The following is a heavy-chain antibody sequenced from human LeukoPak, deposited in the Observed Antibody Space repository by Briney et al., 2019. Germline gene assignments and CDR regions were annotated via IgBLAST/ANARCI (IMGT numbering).Heavy chain of an antibody. CDR2: ISAYNGNT. CDR1: GYTFTSYG. J-gene: IGHJ6*02. CDR3: ARDSSDILTGYDYYGMDV. D-gene: IGHD3-9*01. V-gene: IGHV1-18*01. Sequence: GASVKVSCKASGYTFTSYGISWVRQAPGQGLEWMGWISAYNGNTNYAQKLQGRVTMTTDTSTSTAYMELRSLRSDDTAVYYCARDSSDILTGYDYYGMDVWGQGTTVTVSS.